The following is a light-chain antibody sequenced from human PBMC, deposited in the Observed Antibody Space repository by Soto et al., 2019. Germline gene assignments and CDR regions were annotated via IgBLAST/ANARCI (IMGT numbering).Light chain of an antibody. Sequence: QSALTQPASVSGSPGQSITISCTGTSSDVGTYNLVSWYQQHPGKAPNLMLYDVNKRPSGVSNRFSGSKSGNTASLTISGLQAEDEADYYCCSYATYSTRVFGGGTKLTVL. CDR2: DVN. CDR1: SSDVGTYNL. J-gene: IGLJ3*02. V-gene: IGLV2-23*02. CDR3: CSYATYSTRV.